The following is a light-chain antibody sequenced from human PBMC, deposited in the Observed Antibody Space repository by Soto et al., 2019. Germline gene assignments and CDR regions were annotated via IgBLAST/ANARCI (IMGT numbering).Light chain of an antibody. V-gene: IGLV1-40*01. CDR1: SSNIGAGHD. J-gene: IGLJ2*01. Sequence: QPVMTQPPSVSGAPGQRVTISCTGSSSNIGAGHDVHWYQHLPGTAPKLLIYHNTNRPSGVPDRFSGSKSGTSASLAITGLQAEDEADYYCQSYDNSLSGSHVVFGGGTKVTVL. CDR3: QSYDNSLSGSHVV. CDR2: HNT.